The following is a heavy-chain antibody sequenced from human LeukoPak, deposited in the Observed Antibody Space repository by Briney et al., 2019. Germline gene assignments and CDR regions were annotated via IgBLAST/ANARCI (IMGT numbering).Heavy chain of an antibody. J-gene: IGHJ6*02. D-gene: IGHD3-9*01. V-gene: IGHV1-69*01. CDR3: ARAPPPPLYDILTGYTQNYYYYYGMDV. CDR2: IIPIFGTA. Sequence: ASVKVSCKASGGTFSSYAISWVRQAPGQGLEWMGGIIPIFGTANYAQKFQGRVTITADESTSTAYMELSSLRSEDTAVYYCARAPPPPLYDILTGYTQNYYYYYGMDVWGQGTTVTVSS. CDR1: GGTFSSYA.